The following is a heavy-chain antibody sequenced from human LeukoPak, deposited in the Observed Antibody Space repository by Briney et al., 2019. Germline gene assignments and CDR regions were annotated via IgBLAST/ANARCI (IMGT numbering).Heavy chain of an antibody. J-gene: IGHJ4*02. CDR1: GFTFDDYA. D-gene: IGHD3-22*01. V-gene: IGHV3-9*01. CDR3: ATEIVWDFDY. CDR2: ISWNSGSI. Sequence: GGSLRLSCAASGFTFDDYAMHWVRQAPGKSLEWVSGISWNSGSIGYADSVKGRFTISRDNAKNSLYLQMNSLRAEDTALYYCATEIVWDFDYWGQGTLVTVSS.